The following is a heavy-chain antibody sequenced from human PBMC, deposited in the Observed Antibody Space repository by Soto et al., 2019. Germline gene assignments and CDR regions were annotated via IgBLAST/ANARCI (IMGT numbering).Heavy chain of an antibody. D-gene: IGHD3-22*01. Sequence: SETLSLTCTVSGCSISTYYWSWIRQPPGKGLEWIGYIYYSGSTNYNSSLKSRVTISVDTSKNQFSLKLSSVTAADTAVYYCARANYYYDSSGYYGGWLDPWGQGTLVTVS. CDR1: GCSISTYY. J-gene: IGHJ5*02. CDR2: IYYSGST. V-gene: IGHV4-59*08. CDR3: ARANYYYDSSGYYGGWLDP.